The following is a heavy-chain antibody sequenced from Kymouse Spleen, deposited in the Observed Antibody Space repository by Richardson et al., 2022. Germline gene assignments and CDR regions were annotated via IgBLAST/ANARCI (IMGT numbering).Heavy chain of an antibody. Sequence: QLQLQESGPGLVKPSETLSLTCTVSGGSISSSSYYWGWIRQPPGKGLEWIGSIYYSGSTYYNPSLKSRVTISVDTSKNQFSLKLSSVTAADTAVYYCARQGSSGGFDYWGQGTLVTVSS. CDR1: GGSISSSSYY. V-gene: IGHV4-39*01. CDR3: ARQGSSGGFDY. J-gene: IGHJ4*02. CDR2: IYYSGST. D-gene: IGHD6-19*01.